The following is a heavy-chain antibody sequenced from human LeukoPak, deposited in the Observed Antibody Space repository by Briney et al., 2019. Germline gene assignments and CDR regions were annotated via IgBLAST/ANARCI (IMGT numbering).Heavy chain of an antibody. CDR2: ISYSGST. V-gene: IGHV4-59*01. CDR3: ARGGSGSYCWCDP. Sequence: SETLSLTCTVSGGSLSTYYWSWIRQSPGKGLEWIGYISYSGSTNSHPSLKSRVTISVDMSKPQFYLELSSVTAADTAVYYCARGGSGSYCWCDPWGQGTLVTVSS. J-gene: IGHJ5*02. CDR1: GGSLSTYY. D-gene: IGHD3-10*01.